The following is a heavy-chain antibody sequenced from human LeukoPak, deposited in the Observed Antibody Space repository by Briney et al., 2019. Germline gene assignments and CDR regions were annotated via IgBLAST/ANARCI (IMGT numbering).Heavy chain of an antibody. CDR1: GYTFTSYG. J-gene: IGHJ5*02. D-gene: IGHD6-13*01. V-gene: IGHV1-18*01. Sequence: ASVKVSCKASGYTFTSYGISWVRQAPGQGLEWMGWISAYNGNTNYAQKLQGRVTMTTDTSTSTAYMELRSLRSDDTAVYYCARSIAAAGTLDWFDPWGPRTPVTVSS. CDR2: ISAYNGNT. CDR3: ARSIAAAGTLDWFDP.